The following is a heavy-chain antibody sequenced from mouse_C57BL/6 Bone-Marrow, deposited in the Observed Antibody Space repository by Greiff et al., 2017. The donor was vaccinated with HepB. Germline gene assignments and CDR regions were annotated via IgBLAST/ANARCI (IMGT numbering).Heavy chain of an antibody. CDR1: GFTFTDYY. CDR3: ARGSNPVAY. J-gene: IGHJ3*01. CDR2: IRNKANGYTT. Sequence: EVKLVESGGGLVQPGGSLSLSCAASGFTFTDYYMSWVRQPPGKALEWLGFIRNKANGYTTEYSASVKGRFTISRDNSQSILYLQMNALRAEDSATYYCARGSNPVAYWGQGTLVTVSA. D-gene: IGHD2-5*01. V-gene: IGHV7-3*01.